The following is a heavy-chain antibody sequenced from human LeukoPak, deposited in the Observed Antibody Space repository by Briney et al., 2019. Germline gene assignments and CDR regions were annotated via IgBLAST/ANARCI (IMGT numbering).Heavy chain of an antibody. CDR1: GGSFSGYY. CDR3: ASNYYDSSGFDY. J-gene: IGHJ4*02. Sequence: KPSETLSLTCAVYGGSFSGYYWGWIRQPPGKGLEWVGEINHSGSTNYNPSLKSRVTISVDTSKNQFSLKLSSVTAADTAVYYCASNYYDSSGFDYWGPGTLVTVSS. CDR2: INHSGST. D-gene: IGHD3-22*01. V-gene: IGHV4-34*01.